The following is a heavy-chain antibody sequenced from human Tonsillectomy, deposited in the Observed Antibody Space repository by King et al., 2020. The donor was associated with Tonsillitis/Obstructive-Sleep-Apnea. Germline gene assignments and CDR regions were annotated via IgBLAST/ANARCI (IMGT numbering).Heavy chain of an antibody. CDR1: AFTFNDYA. CDR3: ARVVYETNSHKFDY. D-gene: IGHD2-8*02. V-gene: IGHV3-23*01. Sequence: VQLLESWGGLVQPGGSLRLSCAASAFTFNDYAMTWVRQATGKGLEWVAWISDSGYYTYYADSVKGRLTISSDNDKNTLSLQMNSLRAEDTAVYYCARVVYETNSHKFDYWGQGTLVTVSS. J-gene: IGHJ4*02. CDR2: ISDSGYYT.